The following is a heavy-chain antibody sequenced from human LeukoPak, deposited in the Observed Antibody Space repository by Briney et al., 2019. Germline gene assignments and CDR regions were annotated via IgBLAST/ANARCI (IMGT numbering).Heavy chain of an antibody. D-gene: IGHD3-3*01. CDR1: GFTVSSNY. CDR2: IYSGGST. V-gene: IGHV3-53*01. CDR3: AREGAIFGVVIKDLDY. Sequence: GGSLRLSCAASGFTVSSNYMSWVRQAPGKGLEWVSVIYSGGSTYYADSVKGRFTISRDNSKNTLYLQMNSLRAEDTAVNYCAREGAIFGVVIKDLDYWGQGTLVTVSS. J-gene: IGHJ4*02.